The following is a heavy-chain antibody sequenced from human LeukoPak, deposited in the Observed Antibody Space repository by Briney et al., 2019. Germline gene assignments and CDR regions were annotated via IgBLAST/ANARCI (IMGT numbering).Heavy chain of an antibody. CDR2: MSSSGIT. CDR3: ARELFIGDGYGSLDY. V-gene: IGHV4-4*07. Sequence: SETLSLTCTVPGGSMSSSYWNWLRQPAGKGLEWIGRMSSSGITNYNPSLKSRVTMSVDTSKNQFSLNMRSVTAADTAIYYCARELFIGDGYGSLDYCGEGTLVTVSS. D-gene: IGHD2-21*02. J-gene: IGHJ4*02. CDR1: GGSMSSSY.